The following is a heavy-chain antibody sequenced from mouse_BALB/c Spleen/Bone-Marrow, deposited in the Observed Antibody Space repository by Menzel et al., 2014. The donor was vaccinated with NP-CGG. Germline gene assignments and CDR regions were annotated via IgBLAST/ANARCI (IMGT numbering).Heavy chain of an antibody. V-gene: IGHV1-80*01. CDR2: IYPGDGDT. CDR3: ARGGISVDY. J-gene: IGHJ2*01. CDR1: GYAFSVYW. Sequence: QVQLQQSGAELVRPGSSVKISCKASGYAFSVYWMNWVKQRPGQGLEWIGQIYPGDGDTNYNGKFKGRATLTADKSSNTAYMQRSSLTSEDSAVYFCARGGISVDYWGQGTTLTVPS.